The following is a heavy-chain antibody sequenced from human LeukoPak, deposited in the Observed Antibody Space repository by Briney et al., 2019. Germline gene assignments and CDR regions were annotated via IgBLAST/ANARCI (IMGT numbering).Heavy chain of an antibody. J-gene: IGHJ3*02. CDR1: GCSISSYY. CDR3: ARGPYSYDSSGAFDI. Sequence: PSETLSLTCTVSGCSISSYYWSWLRQPPGKGLEWIGYIYHIGSTNYNPSLKSRVTISVDTSKNQFSLKLSSVTAADTAVYFCARGPYSYDSSGAFDIWGQGTMVTVSS. CDR2: IYHIGST. D-gene: IGHD3-22*01. V-gene: IGHV4-59*08.